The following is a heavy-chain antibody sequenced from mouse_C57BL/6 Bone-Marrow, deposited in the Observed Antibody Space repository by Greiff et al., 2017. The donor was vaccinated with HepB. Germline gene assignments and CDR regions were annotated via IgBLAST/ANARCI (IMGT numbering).Heavy chain of an antibody. CDR3: ARKGVTTVVAPSDY. Sequence: QVQLQQSGAELARPGASVKLSCKASGYTFTSYGISWVKQRTGQGLEWIGEIYPRSGNNYYNEKFKGKATLTADKSSSTAYMELRSLTSEDSAVYFCARKGVTTVVAPSDYWGQGTTLTVSS. CDR2: IYPRSGNN. J-gene: IGHJ2*01. CDR1: GYTFTSYG. V-gene: IGHV1-81*01. D-gene: IGHD1-1*01.